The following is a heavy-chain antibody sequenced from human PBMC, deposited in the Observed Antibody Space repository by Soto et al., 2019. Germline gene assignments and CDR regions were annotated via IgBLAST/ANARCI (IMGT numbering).Heavy chain of an antibody. D-gene: IGHD3-22*01. J-gene: IGHJ3*02. V-gene: IGHV4-28*01. CDR1: GYSISSSNW. Sequence: PSETLSLTCAASGYSISSSNWLGWIRQPPGKGLEWIGYIYYSGSTYYNPSLKSRVTMSVDTSKNQFSLKLSSVTAVDTAVYYCARRAYYDSSGFQDAFDIWGQGTMVTVSS. CDR3: ARRAYYDSSGFQDAFDI. CDR2: IYYSGST.